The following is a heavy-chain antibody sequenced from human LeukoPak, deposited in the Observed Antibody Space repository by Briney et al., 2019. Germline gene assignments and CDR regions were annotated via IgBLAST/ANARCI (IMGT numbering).Heavy chain of an antibody. CDR1: GFTFRSHD. CDR2: ISASGGST. V-gene: IGHV3-23*01. D-gene: IGHD6-19*01. Sequence: GGSLRLSCAASGFTFRSHDMSWVRQAPGKGLEWVSGISASGGSTFYADSVKGRFTISRDNSKNTLYLQMNSLRAEDTAVYYCAVVAVASPFDYWGLGILVTVSS. CDR3: AVVAVASPFDY. J-gene: IGHJ4*02.